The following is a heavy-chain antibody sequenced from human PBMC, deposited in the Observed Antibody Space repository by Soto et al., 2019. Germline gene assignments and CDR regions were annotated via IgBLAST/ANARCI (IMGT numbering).Heavy chain of an antibody. CDR2: IYYSGST. CDR1: GGSISSGGYY. V-gene: IGHV4-31*03. Sequence: SETLSLTCTVSGGSISSGGYYWSWIRQHPGKGLEWIGYIYYSGSTYYNPSLKSRVTISVDTSKNQFSLKLSSVTAADTAVYYCARDQGNCGGDCQGAFDIWGQGTMVTVSS. J-gene: IGHJ3*02. CDR3: ARDQGNCGGDCQGAFDI. D-gene: IGHD2-21*02.